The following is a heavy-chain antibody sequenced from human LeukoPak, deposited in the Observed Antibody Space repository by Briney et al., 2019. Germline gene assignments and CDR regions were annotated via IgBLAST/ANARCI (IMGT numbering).Heavy chain of an antibody. J-gene: IGHJ4*02. CDR2: IKQDGSEK. CDR3: ARGGDGYTLRY. CDR1: GLTFSSYW. Sequence: GGSLRLSCAASGLTFSSYWMSWVRQAPGKGLEWVANIKQDGSEKHYVDSVKGRFTISRDNAKNSLYLQMNSLRAEDTAVYYCARGGDGYTLRYWGQGALVTVSS. D-gene: IGHD5-24*01. V-gene: IGHV3-7*01.